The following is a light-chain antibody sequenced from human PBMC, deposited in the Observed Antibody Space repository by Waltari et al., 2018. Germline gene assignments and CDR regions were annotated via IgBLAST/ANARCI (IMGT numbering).Light chain of an antibody. CDR1: DFGSKP. J-gene: IGLJ3*02. V-gene: IGLV3-21*02. CDR3: QVWDSRSDHVV. CDR2: DDR. Sequence: SYVVTQPPSVSVAPGQTARTSCGGTDFGSKPVHWYQQKPGQAPVLVVFDDRFRPSGIPGRFSGSNSGNTATLTINRVEAGDEADYYCQVWDSRSDHVVFGGGTKLTLL.